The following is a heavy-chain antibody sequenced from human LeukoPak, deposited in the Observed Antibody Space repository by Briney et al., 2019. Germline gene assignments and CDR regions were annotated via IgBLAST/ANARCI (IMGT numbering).Heavy chain of an antibody. Sequence: PSETLSLTCTVPGGSISTYYWSWIRQSPGKGLEWIGSIYYSGSTNYNPSLKSRVTISVDTSKNQFSLELSSVTAADTAVYYCAVNLTRHTFDIWGQGTMVTVSS. D-gene: IGHD1-1*01. V-gene: IGHV4-59*08. CDR3: AVNLTRHTFDI. CDR1: GGSISTYY. CDR2: IYYSGST. J-gene: IGHJ3*02.